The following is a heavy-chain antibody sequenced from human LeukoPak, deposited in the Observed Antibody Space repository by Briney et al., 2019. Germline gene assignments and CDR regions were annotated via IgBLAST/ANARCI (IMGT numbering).Heavy chain of an antibody. CDR2: FDPEDGET. V-gene: IGHV1-24*01. Sequence: ASVRVSCKVSGYTLTELSMHWARQAPGKGLEWMGGFDPEDGETIYAQKFQGRVTMTEDTSTDTAYMELSSLRSEDTAVYYCATQPHYYDSSGDDYWGQGTLVTVSS. J-gene: IGHJ4*02. CDR1: GYTLTELS. CDR3: ATQPHYYDSSGDDY. D-gene: IGHD3-22*01.